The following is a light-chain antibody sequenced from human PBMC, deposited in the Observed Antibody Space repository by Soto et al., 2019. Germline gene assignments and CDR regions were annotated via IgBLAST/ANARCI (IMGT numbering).Light chain of an antibody. CDR2: DVT. CDR1: SSDVGGFNY. CDR3: YSYTSSSTYV. Sequence: QSALTQPASVSGSPGQSITISCTGTSSDVGGFNYVSWYQHHPGKAPKLMIYDVTNRPSGVSYRFSGSKSGNTASLTISGLQAEDEADYYCYSYTSSSTYVFGTGTKLTVL. V-gene: IGLV2-14*03. J-gene: IGLJ1*01.